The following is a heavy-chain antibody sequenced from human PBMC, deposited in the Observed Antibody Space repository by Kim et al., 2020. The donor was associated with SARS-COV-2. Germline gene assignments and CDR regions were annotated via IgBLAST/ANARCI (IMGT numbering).Heavy chain of an antibody. D-gene: IGHD2-2*01. CDR1: GFPLSSYG. CDR3: VKELDCSSTSCNHYYYYTMEV. Sequence: GGSLRLSCAASGFPLSSYGMHWVRQAPGKGLEWLTFISYDGTNKYYADSVKGRFTLSRDNSKNVLYLQINGLRPEDTAVYYCVKELDCSSTSCNHYYYYTMEVWGQGTTVTVSS. V-gene: IGHV3-30*18. CDR2: ISYDGTNK. J-gene: IGHJ6*02.